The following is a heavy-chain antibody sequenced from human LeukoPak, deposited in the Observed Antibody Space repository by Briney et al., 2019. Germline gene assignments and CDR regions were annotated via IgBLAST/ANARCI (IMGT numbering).Heavy chain of an antibody. J-gene: IGHJ4*02. CDR2: IIPIFGTA. V-gene: IGHV1-69*13. CDR1: GGTFSSYA. CDR3: ARSTVVTMVRGVISHFDY. D-gene: IGHD3-10*01. Sequence: SVKVSCKASGGTFSSYAISWVRQAPGQGLEWMGGIIPIFGTANYAQKFQGRVTITADEPTSTAYMELSSLRSEDTAVYYCARSTVVTMVRGVISHFDYWGQGTLVTVSS.